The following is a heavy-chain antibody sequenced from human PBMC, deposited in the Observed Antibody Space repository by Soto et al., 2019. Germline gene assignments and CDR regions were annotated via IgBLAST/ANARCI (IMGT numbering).Heavy chain of an antibody. CDR3: LLPFDY. CDR2: INPKSGGT. J-gene: IGHJ4*02. CDR1: GYTFTVYY. D-gene: IGHD2-2*01. V-gene: IGHV1-2*02. Sequence: GASVKVSCKASGYTFTVYYMHWVRQAPGQGLEWMGWINPKSGGTMYPQKFQGRVTMTWDTSISTAYMDPVDTATYYCAHGYQLLPFDYWGQGTLVTVSS.